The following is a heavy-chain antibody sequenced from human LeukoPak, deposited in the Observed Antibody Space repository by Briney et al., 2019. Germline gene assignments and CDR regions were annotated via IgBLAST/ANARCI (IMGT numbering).Heavy chain of an antibody. CDR2: ISGSGGST. J-gene: IGHJ4*02. Sequence: GGSLRLSCAASGLTFSSYAMSWVRQVPGKGLEWVSAISGSGGSTYYADSVKGRFTISRDNSKNTLYLQMNSLRAEDTAVYYCAKSLYYYDSSGTSQWGQGTLVTVSS. V-gene: IGHV3-23*01. CDR3: AKSLYYYDSSGTSQ. D-gene: IGHD3-22*01. CDR1: GLTFSSYA.